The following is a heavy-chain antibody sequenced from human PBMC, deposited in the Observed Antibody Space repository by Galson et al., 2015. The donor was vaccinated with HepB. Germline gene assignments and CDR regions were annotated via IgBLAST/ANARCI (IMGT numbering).Heavy chain of an antibody. D-gene: IGHD3-10*01. Sequence: QSGAEVKKPGESLKISCKASGYTFTSHWIGWVRQMPGKGLEWMGIIFPGDSDTRHSPSFQGHVTISADKPISTAYLQWSSLKASDTAMYYCARQGGNYGSGSYYLGDYYHYAMDVWGQGTTVTVSS. J-gene: IGHJ6*02. CDR2: IFPGDSDT. CDR1: GYTFTSHW. V-gene: IGHV5-51*01. CDR3: ARQGGNYGSGSYYLGDYYHYAMDV.